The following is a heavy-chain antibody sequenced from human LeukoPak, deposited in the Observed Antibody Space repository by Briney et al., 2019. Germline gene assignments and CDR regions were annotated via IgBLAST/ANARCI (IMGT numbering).Heavy chain of an antibody. V-gene: IGHV4-34*01. Sequence: SETLSLTCAVYGGSFSGYYWSWIRQPPGKGLEWIGEINHSGSTNYNPSLKSRVTISVDTSKNQFSLKLSSVTAADTAVYYCACGEQLWLRVLDYWGQGTLVTVSS. J-gene: IGHJ4*02. D-gene: IGHD5-18*01. CDR3: ACGEQLWLRVLDY. CDR2: INHSGST. CDR1: GGSFSGYY.